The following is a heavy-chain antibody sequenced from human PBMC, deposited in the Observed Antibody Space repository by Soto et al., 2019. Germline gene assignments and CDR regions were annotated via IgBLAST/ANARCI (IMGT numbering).Heavy chain of an antibody. CDR2: IDPSDSYT. CDR3: ARETPLVGATNSSWFDP. D-gene: IGHD1-26*01. Sequence: GESLKISCKGSGYSFTSYWISWVRQMPGKGLEWMGRIDPSDSYTNYSPSFQGHVTISADKSISTAYLQWSSLKASDTAMYYCARETPLVGATNSSWFDPWGQGTLVTVSS. V-gene: IGHV5-10-1*01. CDR1: GYSFTSYW. J-gene: IGHJ5*02.